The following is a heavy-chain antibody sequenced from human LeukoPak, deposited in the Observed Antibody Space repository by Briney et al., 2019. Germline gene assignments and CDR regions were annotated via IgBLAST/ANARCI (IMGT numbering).Heavy chain of an antibody. Sequence: PGGSLRLSCAASGFTFSSYGMHWVRQAPGKGLEWVAFIRYDGSNKYYADSVKGRFTISRDNSKNTLYLQMNSLRAEDTAVYYCAKDLDYYDSSGLFDYWGQGTLVTVSS. CDR2: IRYDGSNK. J-gene: IGHJ4*02. CDR3: AKDLDYYDSSGLFDY. D-gene: IGHD3-22*01. CDR1: GFTFSSYG. V-gene: IGHV3-30*02.